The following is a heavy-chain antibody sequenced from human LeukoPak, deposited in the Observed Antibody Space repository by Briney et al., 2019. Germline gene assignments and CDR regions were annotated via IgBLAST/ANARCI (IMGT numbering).Heavy chain of an antibody. CDR1: GGSISSYY. Sequence: SETLSLTCTVSGGSISSYYWSWIRQPAGKGLEWIGRIYTSGSTNYNPSLKSRVTMSVDTSKNQFSLKLSSVTAADTAVYYCARGRFENPLNYDYVWGSYRFFDYWGQGTLVTVSS. CDR2: IYTSGST. J-gene: IGHJ4*02. CDR3: ARGRFENPLNYDYVWGSYRFFDY. D-gene: IGHD3-16*02. V-gene: IGHV4-4*07.